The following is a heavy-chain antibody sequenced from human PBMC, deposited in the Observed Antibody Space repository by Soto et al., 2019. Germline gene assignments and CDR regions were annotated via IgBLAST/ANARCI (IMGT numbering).Heavy chain of an antibody. CDR3: ESSSGWYSY. J-gene: IGHJ4*02. D-gene: IGHD6-19*01. V-gene: IGHV3-48*01. Sequence: GGSLRLSCAASGFTFSSFTMNWVRQAPGKGLEWVSYISSSGSIIYYADSAKGRFTISRDNAKNSLYLQMSSLRAEDTAVYYCESSSGWYSYCGQVNLVPVSS. CDR2: ISSSGSII. CDR1: GFTFSSFT.